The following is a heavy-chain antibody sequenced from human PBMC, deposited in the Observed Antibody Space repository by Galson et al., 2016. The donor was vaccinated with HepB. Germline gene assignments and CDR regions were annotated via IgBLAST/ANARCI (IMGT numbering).Heavy chain of an antibody. CDR1: TVNFIRYW. V-gene: IGHV5-10-1*01. J-gene: IGHJ4*02. CDR2: IDPSDSYT. Sequence: QSGAEVKKPGESLRISCQGSTVNFIRYWISWVHQMPGKGLEWMGRIDPSDSYTKYSPSFQGHVTFSLDKSISTAYLQWSSLKASDTAMYYCAIFYFDSGSYYTPDYWGQGTLVTVSS. CDR3: AIFYFDSGSYYTPDY. D-gene: IGHD3-10*01.